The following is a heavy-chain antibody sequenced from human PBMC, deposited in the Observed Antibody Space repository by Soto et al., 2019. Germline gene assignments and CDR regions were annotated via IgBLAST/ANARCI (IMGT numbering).Heavy chain of an antibody. V-gene: IGHV1-24*01. Sequence: ASVKVSCKVSGYTLTELSMHWVRQAPGKGLEWMGGFDPEDGETIYAQKFQGRVTMTEDTSTDTAYMELSSLRSEDTAVYYGATSSIAARRGLYYYYMDVWGKGTTVTVSS. D-gene: IGHD6-6*01. CDR1: GYTLTELS. J-gene: IGHJ6*03. CDR2: FDPEDGET. CDR3: ATSSIAARRGLYYYYMDV.